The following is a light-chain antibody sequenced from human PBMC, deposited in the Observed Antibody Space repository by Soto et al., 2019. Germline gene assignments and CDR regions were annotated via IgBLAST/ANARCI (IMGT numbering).Light chain of an antibody. J-gene: IGKJ1*01. Sequence: EIVLTQSPDTLSLFPGERATLSCRASQSVSSGYLAWYQQKPGQAPRLLIYGASTRATGIPDRFSGSGSGTDFPLTISRLEPDDFAVYYCQQFGSTPKTFGQGTTVAVK. CDR1: QSVSSGY. V-gene: IGKV3-20*01. CDR2: GAS. CDR3: QQFGSTPKT.